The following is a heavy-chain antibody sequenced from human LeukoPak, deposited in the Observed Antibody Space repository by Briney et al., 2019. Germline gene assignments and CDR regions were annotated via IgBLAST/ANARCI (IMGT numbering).Heavy chain of an antibody. J-gene: IGHJ3*02. CDR3: ARDKADIVVVPAAIAPSDAFDI. D-gene: IGHD2-2*02. CDR2: ISAYNGNT. V-gene: IGHV1-18*01. CDR1: GYTFTSYG. Sequence: ASVKVSCKASGYTFTSYGISWVRQAPGQGLEWMGWISAYNGNTNYAQKLQGRATMTTDTSTSTAYMELRSLRSDDTAVYYCARDKADIVVVPAAIAPSDAFDIWGQGTMVTVSS.